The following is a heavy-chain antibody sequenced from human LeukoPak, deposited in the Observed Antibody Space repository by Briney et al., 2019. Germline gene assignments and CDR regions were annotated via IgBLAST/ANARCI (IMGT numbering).Heavy chain of an antibody. CDR3: ARLPSVRGVDRYFDY. CDR1: GYIFTSYW. Sequence: GESLKISCKGSGYIFTSYWIGWVRQMPGKGLEWMGIIYPGDSDTRYSPSFQGQVTISVGKSISTAYLQWSSLQASDTAMYYCARLPSVRGVDRYFDYWSQGSLV. V-gene: IGHV5-51*01. J-gene: IGHJ4*02. D-gene: IGHD3-10*01. CDR2: IYPGDSDT.